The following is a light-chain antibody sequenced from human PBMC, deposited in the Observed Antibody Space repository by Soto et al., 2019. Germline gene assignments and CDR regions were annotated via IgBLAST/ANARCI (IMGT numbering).Light chain of an antibody. CDR1: QDITNY. Sequence: DIQMTQSPSSLSASVGDRVTITCQASQDITNYLNWYQQKPGKAPELLIYEVSNLETGVPSRFSGSGSGTDFTFTIPNLQPEDFATYYCQQYDTVPPSFGQGTKLDIK. J-gene: IGKJ2*01. CDR3: QQYDTVPPS. CDR2: EVS. V-gene: IGKV1-33*01.